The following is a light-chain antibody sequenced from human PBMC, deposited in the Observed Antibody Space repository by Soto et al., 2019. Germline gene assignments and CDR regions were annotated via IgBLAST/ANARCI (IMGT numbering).Light chain of an antibody. Sequence: QSVLTQPASVSGSPGQSITISCTGTSSDVGGYNYVSWYQQHPGKAPKLMIYDVSNRPSGVSNRLSGSKSGNTASLTISGLQAEDEADYYCSSYTSSSTLFGTGTRSPS. CDR3: SSYTSSSTL. CDR1: SSDVGGYNY. V-gene: IGLV2-14*01. CDR2: DVS. J-gene: IGLJ1*01.